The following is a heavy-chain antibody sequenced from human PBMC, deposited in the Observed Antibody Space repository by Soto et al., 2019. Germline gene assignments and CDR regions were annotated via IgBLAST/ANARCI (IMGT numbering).Heavy chain of an antibody. CDR3: ARAYCGGDCYTTGPAFDI. CDR2: INAGNGNT. V-gene: IGHV1-3*01. J-gene: IGHJ3*02. CDR1: GYTFTSYA. Sequence: ASVKVSCKASGYTFTSYAMHWVRQAPGQRLEWMGWINAGNGNTKYSQKFQGRVTITRDTSASTAYMELSSLRSEDTAVYYCARAYCGGDCYTTGPAFDIWGQGTMVTVSS. D-gene: IGHD2-21*01.